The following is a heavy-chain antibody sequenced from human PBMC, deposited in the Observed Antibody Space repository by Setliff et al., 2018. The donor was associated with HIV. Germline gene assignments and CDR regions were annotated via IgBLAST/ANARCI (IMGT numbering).Heavy chain of an antibody. CDR1: GGTFSNTA. V-gene: IGHV1-69*13. Sequence: ASVKVSCKASGGTFSNTAINWVRQAPGQGLEWMGGVTPIFGTANYAQKFQGRVTITADESTTIAYMELSSLRSEDTAAYYCARDLYSGSHSPFDYWGQGTLVTVS. CDR3: ARDLYSGSHSPFDY. D-gene: IGHD1-26*01. J-gene: IGHJ4*02. CDR2: VTPIFGTA.